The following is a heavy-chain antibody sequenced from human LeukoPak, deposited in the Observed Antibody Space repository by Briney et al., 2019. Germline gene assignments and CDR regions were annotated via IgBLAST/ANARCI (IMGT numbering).Heavy chain of an antibody. Sequence: ASVKVSCKASGYTFTGYYMHWVRPAPGQGLDGMGWINPNSGGTNYAQQFQGRVTMTRDTSISTAYMELSSLRSDDTAVYYCARSRDYGDYFDYWGQGTLVTVSS. CDR1: GYTFTGYY. J-gene: IGHJ4*02. CDR3: ARSRDYGDYFDY. CDR2: INPNSGGT. D-gene: IGHD4-17*01. V-gene: IGHV1-2*02.